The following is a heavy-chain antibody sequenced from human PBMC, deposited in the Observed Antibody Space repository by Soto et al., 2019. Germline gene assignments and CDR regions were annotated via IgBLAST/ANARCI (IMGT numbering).Heavy chain of an antibody. V-gene: IGHV3-23*01. CDR3: AKNQERELPRVIDF. Sequence: PGGSLRLSCATSGLTFRNYAMSWVRQAPGGGLEWVSSMSGSSSTTYYADSVRGRFTISRDRSKNTLYLQMSSLRAEDTALYYCAKNQERELPRVIDFWGQGTLVTVSS. J-gene: IGHJ4*02. D-gene: IGHD1-7*01. CDR2: MSGSSSTT. CDR1: GLTFRNYA.